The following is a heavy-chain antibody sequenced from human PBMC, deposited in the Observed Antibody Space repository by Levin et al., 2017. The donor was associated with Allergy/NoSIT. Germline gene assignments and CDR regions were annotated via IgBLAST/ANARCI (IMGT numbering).Heavy chain of an antibody. J-gene: IGHJ4*02. D-gene: IGHD1-26*01. CDR2: ISGSGGST. CDR1: GFTFSSYA. CDR3: AKDPPYSGSYYRSYYFDY. V-gene: IGHV3-23*01. Sequence: PGGSLRLSCAASGFTFSSYAMSWVRQAPGKGLEWVSAISGSGGSTYYADSVKGRFTISRDNSKNTLYLQMNILRAEDTAVYYCAKDPPYSGSYYRSYYFDYWGQGTLVTVSS.